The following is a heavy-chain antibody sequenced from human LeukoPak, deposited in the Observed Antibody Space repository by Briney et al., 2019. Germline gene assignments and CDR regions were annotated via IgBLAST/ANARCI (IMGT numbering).Heavy chain of an antibody. D-gene: IGHD2-2*01. CDR2: INHSGST. Sequence: SETLSLTCAVYGGSFSGYYWSWIRQPPGKGPEWIGEINHSGSTNYNPSLKSRVTISVDTSKNQFSLKLSSVTAADTAVYYCARRVVPAANWFDPWGQGTLVTVSS. V-gene: IGHV4-34*01. J-gene: IGHJ5*02. CDR3: ARRVVPAANWFDP. CDR1: GGSFSGYY.